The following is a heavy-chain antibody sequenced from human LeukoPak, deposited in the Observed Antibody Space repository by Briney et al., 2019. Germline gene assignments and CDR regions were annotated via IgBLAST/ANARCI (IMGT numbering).Heavy chain of an antibody. J-gene: IGHJ4*02. Sequence: ASVKVSCKASGYTFTTYSIHWVRQAPGQRLEWMGWINVGNSNTEYSQKYQGRVTIIRDTSASTTYMELSSLTSEDTAVYYCARDGGSSGWSNFDYWGQGTPVTVSS. V-gene: IGHV1-3*01. D-gene: IGHD6-19*01. CDR2: INVGNSNT. CDR3: ARDGGSSGWSNFDY. CDR1: GYTFTTYS.